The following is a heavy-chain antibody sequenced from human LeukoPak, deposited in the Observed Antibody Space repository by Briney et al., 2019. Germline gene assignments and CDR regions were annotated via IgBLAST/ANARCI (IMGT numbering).Heavy chain of an antibody. J-gene: IGHJ4*02. CDR1: GFSFSSYW. CDR3: AKDLGLYSGSYYYFDY. Sequence: GGSLRLSCAASGFSFSSYWMHWVRQAPGKGLVWVSRINSDGSSTRYADSVKGRFTNSRDNSKNTLYLQMNSLRAEDTAVYYCAKDLGLYSGSYYYFDYWGQGTLVTVSS. D-gene: IGHD1-26*01. V-gene: IGHV3-74*01. CDR2: INSDGSST.